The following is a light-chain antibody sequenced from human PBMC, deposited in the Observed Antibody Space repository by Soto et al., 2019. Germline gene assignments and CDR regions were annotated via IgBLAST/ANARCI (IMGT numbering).Light chain of an antibody. CDR3: QQYNKWPPT. J-gene: IGKJ1*01. CDR1: QSVGDT. CDR2: GAS. Sequence: EIVLTQSPGTLSLSPLEKSTLSCSASQSVGDTFLSWYQQKPGQAPRLLIYGASTRDTGIPARFSGSGSGTEFTLTISGLQSEDFAVYHCQQYNKWPPTFGQGTKVDIK. V-gene: IGKV3-15*01.